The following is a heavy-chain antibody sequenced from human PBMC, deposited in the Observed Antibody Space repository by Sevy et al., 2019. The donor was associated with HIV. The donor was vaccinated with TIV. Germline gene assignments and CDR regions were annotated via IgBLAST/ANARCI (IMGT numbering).Heavy chain of an antibody. CDR2: IKQGGSKK. V-gene: IGHV3-7*01. CDR3: VREQSYDFWSAYSERAFPL. Sequence: GGSLRLSCEASGFTFGSYWMNWVRQAPGKGLEWVANIKQGGSKKNHVDSVKGRFTISRDNAKNSLYLQMNSPRAEDTAVYYCVREQSYDFWSAYSERAFPLWGQGATVTVSS. J-gene: IGHJ6*01. CDR1: GFTFGSYW. D-gene: IGHD3-3*01.